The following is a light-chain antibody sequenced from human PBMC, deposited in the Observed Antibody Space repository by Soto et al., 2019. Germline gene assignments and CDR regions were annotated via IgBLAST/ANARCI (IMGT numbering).Light chain of an antibody. CDR3: QQSYSTPIT. J-gene: IGKJ5*01. CDR1: QSISNY. V-gene: IGKV1-39*01. Sequence: DIQMTQSPSSLSASVGDRVTITCRASQSISNYLNWYQQKPGKAPKLLIHAASSLQSGVPSRFSGSGSGTEFTLTISSLQPVDFATYYCQQSYSTPITFGQGTRLEIK. CDR2: AAS.